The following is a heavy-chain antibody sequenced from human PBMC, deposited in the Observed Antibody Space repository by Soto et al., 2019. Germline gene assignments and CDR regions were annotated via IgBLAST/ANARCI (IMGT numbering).Heavy chain of an antibody. Sequence: QVQLVESGGDVVQPGRSLRLSCAASGFTFSSYAMHWVRQAPGQGLEWVALISYDDSNKYYADSVKGRFTISRDNSRDTLYLQMHSLRVEDTAIYDCSRERGVFAVDYYYGMDVWGQGTTVTVSS. CDR1: GFTFSSYA. D-gene: IGHD6-19*01. CDR3: SRERGVFAVDYYYGMDV. CDR2: ISYDDSNK. V-gene: IGHV3-30-3*01. J-gene: IGHJ6*02.